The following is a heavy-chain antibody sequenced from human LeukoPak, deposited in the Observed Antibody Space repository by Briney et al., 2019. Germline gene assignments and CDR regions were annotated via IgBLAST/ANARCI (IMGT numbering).Heavy chain of an antibody. CDR3: ARDVGVNMI. D-gene: IGHD3-22*01. CDR2: ISVDGKIQ. Sequence: PGGSLRLSCAASGFTFSTYTMHWVRQAPGKGLEWVAVISVDGKIQYYADSVRGRFTISRDNSKNTLYLQMNSLRDGDTAVYYCARDVGVNMIWGQGTLVTVSS. CDR1: GFTFSTYT. J-gene: IGHJ4*02. V-gene: IGHV3-30*04.